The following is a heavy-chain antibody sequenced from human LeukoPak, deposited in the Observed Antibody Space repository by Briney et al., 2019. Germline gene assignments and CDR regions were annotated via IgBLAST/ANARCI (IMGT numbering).Heavy chain of an antibody. CDR2: IIPIFGTA. D-gene: IGHD4-17*01. J-gene: IGHJ4*02. CDR3: ARASTETTVTTLWFDY. Sequence: SAKVSCKASGGTFSSYAISWVRQAPGQGLEWMGGIIPIFGTANYAQKFQGRVTITADESTSTAYMELSSLRSEDTAVYYRARASTETTVTTLWFDYWGQGTLVTVSS. V-gene: IGHV1-69*13. CDR1: GGTFSSYA.